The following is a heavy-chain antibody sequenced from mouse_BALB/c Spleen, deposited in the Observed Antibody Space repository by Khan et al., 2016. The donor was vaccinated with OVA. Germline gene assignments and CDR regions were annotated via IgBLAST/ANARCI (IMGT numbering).Heavy chain of an antibody. CDR3: AREGYGSNYAWFAY. Sequence: EVELVESGGGLVKPGGSLKLSCAASGFTFSTYAMSWVRQTPEKRLEWVASISSGGTTYYPDILKGRFTISRDNARNILYLQMSSLRSEDTAMYYCAREGYGSNYAWFAYWGQGTLVTVSA. J-gene: IGHJ3*01. CDR2: ISSGGTT. V-gene: IGHV5-6-5*01. CDR1: GFTFSTYA. D-gene: IGHD1-1*01.